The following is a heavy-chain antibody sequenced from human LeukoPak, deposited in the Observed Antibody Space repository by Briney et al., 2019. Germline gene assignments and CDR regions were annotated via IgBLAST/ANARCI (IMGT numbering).Heavy chain of an antibody. CDR1: GFTFSDYD. V-gene: IGHV3-48*02. Sequence: GGSLRLSCAASGFTFSDYDMNWVRQAPGKGLEWVSNISRSSSIIYYADSVKGRFTISRDNAKNSLYLQMNSLRDEDTAVYYCARATGSQAYWGQGTLVTVSS. CDR3: ARATGSQAY. CDR2: ISRSSSII. J-gene: IGHJ4*02.